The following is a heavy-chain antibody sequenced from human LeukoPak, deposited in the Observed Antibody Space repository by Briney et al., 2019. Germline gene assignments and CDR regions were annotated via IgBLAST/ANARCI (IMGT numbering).Heavy chain of an antibody. CDR3: ARHSRPSTLANCGGDCYPFDF. Sequence: SETLSLSCTVSGGSINSYYWSWIRQPPGKGLEWIGYIYYSGSTNYNPSLKSRVTMSVDTSRNQFSLRLSSVTAADTAVYYCARHSRPSTLANCGGDCYPFDFWGQGTLVTVSS. CDR1: GGSINSYY. J-gene: IGHJ4*02. D-gene: IGHD2-21*02. CDR2: IYYSGST. V-gene: IGHV4-59*08.